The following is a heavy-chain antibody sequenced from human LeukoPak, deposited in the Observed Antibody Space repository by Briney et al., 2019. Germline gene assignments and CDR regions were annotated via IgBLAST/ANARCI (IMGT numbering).Heavy chain of an antibody. Sequence: GGSLRLSCAASGFPFSSYWMSWVRQAPGKGLEWVANIKQDESKTYYGDSVKGRFTISRDNSKNSLYLEMNSLRVEDTALYYCARDREDTYLDVWGKATTVTVSS. J-gene: IGHJ6*03. D-gene: IGHD2-15*01. CDR2: IKQDESKT. V-gene: IGHV3-7*03. CDR3: ARDREDTYLDV. CDR1: GFPFSSYW.